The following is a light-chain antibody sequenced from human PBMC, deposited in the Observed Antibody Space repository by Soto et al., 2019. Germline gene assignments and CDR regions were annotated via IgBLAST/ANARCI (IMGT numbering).Light chain of an antibody. V-gene: IGLV2-18*02. Sequence: QSALTQPPSVSGSPGQSVTISCTGTSSVFDSSNRVSWYQQPPGTAPKLLISDVSNRPSGVPDRFSGSKSGNTASLTISGLQAEDEADYYCSSYTSSSTYVFGTGTKLTVL. CDR1: SSVFDSSNR. J-gene: IGLJ1*01. CDR2: DVS. CDR3: SSYTSSSTYV.